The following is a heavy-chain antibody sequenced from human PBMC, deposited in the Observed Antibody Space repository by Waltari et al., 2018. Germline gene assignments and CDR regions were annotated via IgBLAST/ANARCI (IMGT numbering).Heavy chain of an antibody. J-gene: IGHJ4*02. CDR3: ASRGGYDFWSGYYMRYYFDY. V-gene: IGHV4-34*01. CDR1: GGSFSGYY. Sequence: QVQLQQWGAGLLKPSETLSLTCAVYGGSFSGYYWSWIRQPPGKGLEWIGEINHSGSTNYNPSLKSRVTISVDTSKNQFSLKLSSVTAADTAVYYCASRGGYDFWSGYYMRYYFDYWGQGTLVTVSS. D-gene: IGHD3-3*01. CDR2: INHSGST.